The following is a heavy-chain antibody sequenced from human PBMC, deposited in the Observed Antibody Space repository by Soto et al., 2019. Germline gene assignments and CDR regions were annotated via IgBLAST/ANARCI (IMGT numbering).Heavy chain of an antibody. CDR3: ARVGGSWYRPVDY. CDR2: ISSSSSTI. Sequence: GESLKISCAASGFTFSSYSMNWVRQAPGKGLEWVSYISSSSSTIYYADSVKGRFTISRDNAKNSLYLQMNSLRDEDTAVYYCARVGGSWYRPVDYWGQGTLVTVSS. D-gene: IGHD6-13*01. J-gene: IGHJ4*02. V-gene: IGHV3-48*02. CDR1: GFTFSSYS.